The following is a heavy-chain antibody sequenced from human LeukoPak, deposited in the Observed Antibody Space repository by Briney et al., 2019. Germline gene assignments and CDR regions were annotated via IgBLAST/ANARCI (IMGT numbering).Heavy chain of an antibody. CDR3: ARVNGGYYFDY. CDR2: INHDGSDT. J-gene: IGHJ4*02. Sequence: GGSLPLSCPAPGFTFKLYWMHWVRQAPGKAPVGVARINHDGSDTVYADSVKGRFTISRDDAKNMVFLQMNSLRAEDTAVYYCARVNGGYYFDYWGQGTLVTVSS. CDR1: GFTFKLYW. V-gene: IGHV3-74*01.